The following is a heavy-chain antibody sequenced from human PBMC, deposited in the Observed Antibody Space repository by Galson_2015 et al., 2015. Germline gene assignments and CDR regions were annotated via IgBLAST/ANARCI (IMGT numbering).Heavy chain of an antibody. D-gene: IGHD3-10*01. CDR2: INTNTGNP. V-gene: IGHV7-4-1*02. Sequence: WMGWINTNTGNPTYAQGFTGRFVFSLDTSVSTAYLQISSLKAEDTAVYYCARMIRGVRSYYYYGMDAWGQGTTVTVSS. CDR3: ARMIRGVRSYYYYGMDA. J-gene: IGHJ6*02.